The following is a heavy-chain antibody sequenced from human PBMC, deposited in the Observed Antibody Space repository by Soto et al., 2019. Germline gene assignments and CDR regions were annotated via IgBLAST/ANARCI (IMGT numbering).Heavy chain of an antibody. V-gene: IGHV1-69*06. D-gene: IGHD6-19*01. CDR1: GGTFSSYA. CDR2: IIPIFGTA. Sequence: RASVKVSCKASGGTFSSYAISWVRQAPGQGLEWMGGIIPIFGTANYAQKFQGRVTITADKSTSTAYMELSSLRSEDTAVYYCAARSSSGWFTDFDYWGQGTLVTVSS. J-gene: IGHJ4*02. CDR3: AARSSSGWFTDFDY.